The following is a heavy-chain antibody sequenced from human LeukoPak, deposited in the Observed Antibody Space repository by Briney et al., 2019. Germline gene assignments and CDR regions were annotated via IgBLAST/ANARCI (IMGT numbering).Heavy chain of an antibody. V-gene: IGHV1-46*01. CDR2: INPSGGST. CDR1: GYTFASYY. J-gene: IGHJ2*01. CDR3: ARGYSAGWYFDL. D-gene: IGHD4-11*01. Sequence: ASVKVSCKASGYTFASYYMHWVRQAPGQGLEWMGIINPSGGSTSYAQKFQGRVTMTRDTSTSAVYMELSSLRSEDTAVYYCARGYSAGWYFDLWGRGTLVTVSS.